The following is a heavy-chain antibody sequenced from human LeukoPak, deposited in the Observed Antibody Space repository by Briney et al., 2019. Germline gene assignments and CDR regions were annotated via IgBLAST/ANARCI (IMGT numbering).Heavy chain of an antibody. J-gene: IGHJ6*02. D-gene: IGHD5-18*01. V-gene: IGHV4-59*04. Sequence: SETLSLTCTVSGGSISSYYWNWIRQPPGKGLEWIAIMYYTGSTYYNPPLKSRVSISVDTSRNQFSLKLTSVTAADTAVYYCARHRIQPPVLMDVWGQGTTVTVSS. CDR2: MYYTGST. CDR3: ARHRIQPPVLMDV. CDR1: GGSISSYY.